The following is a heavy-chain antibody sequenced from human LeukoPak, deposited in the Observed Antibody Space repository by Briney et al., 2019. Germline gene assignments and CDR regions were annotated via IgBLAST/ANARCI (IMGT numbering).Heavy chain of an antibody. D-gene: IGHD5-18*01. V-gene: IGHV3-30-3*01. J-gene: IGHJ4*02. CDR2: ISYDGSNK. CDR3: ARGGYSYGYFGYYFDY. Sequence: GGSLRLSCAASGFTFSSYAMHWVRQAPGKGLEWVAVISYDGSNKYYADSVKGRFTISRDNSKNTLYLQMNSLRAEDTAAYYCARGGYSYGYFGYYFDYWGQGTLVTVSS. CDR1: GFTFSSYA.